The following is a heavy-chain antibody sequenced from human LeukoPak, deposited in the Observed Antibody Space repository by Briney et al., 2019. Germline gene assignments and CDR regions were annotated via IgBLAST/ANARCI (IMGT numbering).Heavy chain of an antibody. Sequence: PGGSLRLSCAASGFTFDDYAMHWVRHAPGKGLEWVSGISWNSGSIGYADSVKGRFTISRDNAKNSLYLQMNSLKAEDTALYYCAKGTYYYDSSGLFDYWGQGTLVTVSS. V-gene: IGHV3-9*01. CDR3: AKGTYYYDSSGLFDY. D-gene: IGHD3-22*01. J-gene: IGHJ4*02. CDR1: GFTFDDYA. CDR2: ISWNSGSI.